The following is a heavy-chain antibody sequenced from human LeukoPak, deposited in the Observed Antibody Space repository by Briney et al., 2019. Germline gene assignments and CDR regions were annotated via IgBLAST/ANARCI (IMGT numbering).Heavy chain of an antibody. CDR1: GGSISSGDDY. CDR3: ARGGRFLEWPTPYYFDY. V-gene: IGHV4-30-4*01. CDR2: MYYSGST. J-gene: IGHJ4*02. D-gene: IGHD3-3*01. Sequence: SQTLSLACTVSGGSISSGDDYWGWIRPPRGKGLEWIGYMYYSGSTYYNPSLKSRVTISVDTSKNQFSLKLSSVTDADTAVYYCARGGRFLEWPTPYYFDYWGQGTLVIVSS.